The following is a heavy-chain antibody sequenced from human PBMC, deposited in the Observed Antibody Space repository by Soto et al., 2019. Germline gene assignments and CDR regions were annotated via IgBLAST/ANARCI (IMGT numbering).Heavy chain of an antibody. D-gene: IGHD3-10*01. V-gene: IGHV3-23*01. CDR3: AKGVLSFHYGMEV. Sequence: GGSLRLSCATSGFTFNPYPMTWVRQAPGKGLEWVASISSTAGRTSSYADSVKGRFAISRDFSDNTVYLQMNNLRVDDTAVYFCAKGVLSFHYGMEVWGQGTTLTVSS. J-gene: IGHJ6*02. CDR1: GFTFNPYP. CDR2: ISSTAGRTS.